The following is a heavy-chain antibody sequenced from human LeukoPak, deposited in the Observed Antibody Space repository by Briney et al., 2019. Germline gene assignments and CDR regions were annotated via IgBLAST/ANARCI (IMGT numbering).Heavy chain of an antibody. J-gene: IGHJ6*03. V-gene: IGHV1-8*01. Sequence: ASVKVSCKASGYTFTSYDINWVRQATGQGLEWMGWMNPNSGNTGYAQKFQGRVTMTRNTSISTAYMELSSLRSEDTAVYYCARLVAATNYYYMDVWGKGTTVTISS. D-gene: IGHD2-15*01. CDR3: ARLVAATNYYYMDV. CDR1: GYTFTSYD. CDR2: MNPNSGNT.